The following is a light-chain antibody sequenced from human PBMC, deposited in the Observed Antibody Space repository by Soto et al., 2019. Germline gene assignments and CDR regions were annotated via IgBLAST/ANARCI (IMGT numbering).Light chain of an antibody. V-gene: IGKV1-39*01. CDR2: AAS. CDR3: QQSHGIPYT. Sequence: DIQMTKSPSSLSAFVGDRVTITCRASQTITGYLNWYQQKPGKAPKLLIYAASSLQSGVPSRFSGSGSGTDVTLNISSLQPEDVATYYCQQSHGIPYTFGQGTKLEI. CDR1: QTITGY. J-gene: IGKJ2*01.